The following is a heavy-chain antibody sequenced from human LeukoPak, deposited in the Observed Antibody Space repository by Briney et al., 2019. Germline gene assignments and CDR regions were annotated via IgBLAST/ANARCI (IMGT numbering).Heavy chain of an antibody. Sequence: GGSLRLSCAASGFTFNKCGMHWVRQAPGKGLEWVAVIWYDGSNKKYVESVKGRFTISRDNSKNTVHLQMSSLRGEDTAVYYCAKDAQGIVGAPVNWFDPWGQGTLVTVSS. D-gene: IGHD1-26*01. CDR3: AKDAQGIVGAPVNWFDP. J-gene: IGHJ5*02. V-gene: IGHV3-33*06. CDR2: IWYDGSNK. CDR1: GFTFNKCG.